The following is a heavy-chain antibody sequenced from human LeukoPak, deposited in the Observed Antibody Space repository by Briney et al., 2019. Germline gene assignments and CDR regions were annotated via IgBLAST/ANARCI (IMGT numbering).Heavy chain of an antibody. CDR1: GGSISSGGYY. D-gene: IGHD3-16*02. V-gene: IGHV4-39*07. Sequence: PSETLSLTCTVSGGSISSGGYYWSWIRQHPGKGLEWIGEINHSGSTNYNPSLKSRVTISVDTSKNQFSLKLSSVTAADTAVYYCARVPLGDYVWGSYRYYFDYWGQGTLVTVSS. CDR2: INHSGST. CDR3: ARVPLGDYVWGSYRYYFDY. J-gene: IGHJ4*02.